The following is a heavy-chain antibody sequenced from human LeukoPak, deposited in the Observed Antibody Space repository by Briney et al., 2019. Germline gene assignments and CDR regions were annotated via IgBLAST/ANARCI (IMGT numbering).Heavy chain of an antibody. CDR3: ARARGSSSWYSYYYDSSGYNWFDP. CDR1: GGSIISYY. V-gene: IGHV4-59*01. D-gene: IGHD3-22*01. Sequence: PSETLSLTCTVSGGSIISYYLSWIRQPPGKGLEWIGYIYYSGSTNYNPSLKSRVTISVDTSKNQFSLKLSSVTAADTAVYYCARARGSSSWYSYYYDSSGYNWFDPWGQGTLVTVSS. J-gene: IGHJ5*02. CDR2: IYYSGST.